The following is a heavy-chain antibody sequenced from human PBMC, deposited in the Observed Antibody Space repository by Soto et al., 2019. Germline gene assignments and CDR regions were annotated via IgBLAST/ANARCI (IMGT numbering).Heavy chain of an antibody. J-gene: IGHJ5*02. CDR1: GGSFSGYY. CDR2: IDQSGST. D-gene: IGHD3-10*01. V-gene: IGHV4-34*01. CDR3: AGGRDTVVRGVRNWFDP. Sequence: QVQLQQWGAGLLKSSETLSLTCAVYGGSFSGYYWNWLRQPPGEGLEWIGKIDQSGSTNYNPSLKCRATMSCDTSRSQFSLKSPSVTAMGTAVYYCAGGRDTVVRGVRNWFDPWGQGTLVTVSS.